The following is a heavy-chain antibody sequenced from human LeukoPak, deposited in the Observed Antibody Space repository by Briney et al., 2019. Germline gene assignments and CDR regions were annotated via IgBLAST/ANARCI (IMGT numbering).Heavy chain of an antibody. J-gene: IGHJ6*02. CDR3: ARDRGDIVVVPAAIWYGMDV. V-gene: IGHV4-39*02. CDR1: GGSIRSTSHY. CDR2: IYYSGST. D-gene: IGHD2-2*02. Sequence: SETLSLTCTVSGGSIRSTSHYWGWIRQPPGTGLDWIGSIYYSGSTYYNPSLKSRVTMSVDTSKNQFSLKLSSVTAADTAVYYCARDRGDIVVVPAAIWYGMDVWGQGTTVTVSS.